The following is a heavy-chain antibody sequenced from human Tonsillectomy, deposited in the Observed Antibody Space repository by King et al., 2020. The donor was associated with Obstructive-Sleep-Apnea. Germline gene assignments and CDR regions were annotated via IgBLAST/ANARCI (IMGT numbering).Heavy chain of an antibody. D-gene: IGHD3-22*01. J-gene: IGHJ3*02. CDR3: ARKSYYYDSSGYRRNDAFDI. Sequence: QLQESGPGLVKPSETLSLTCTVSGGSISSYYWSWIRQPPGKGLEWIGYIYYSGSTNYNPPLKSRVTISVDTSKNQFSLKLSSVTAADTAVYYCARKSYYYDSSGYRRNDAFDIWGQGTMVTVSS. CDR2: IYYSGST. V-gene: IGHV4-59*08. CDR1: GGSISSYY.